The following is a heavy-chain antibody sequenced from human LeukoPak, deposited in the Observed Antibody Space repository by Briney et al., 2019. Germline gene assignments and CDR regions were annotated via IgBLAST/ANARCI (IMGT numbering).Heavy chain of an antibody. Sequence: SETLSLTCTVSGGSISSYYWSWIRQPPGKGLEWIGYIYYSGSTNYNPSLKSRVTISVDTSKNQFSLKLSSVTAADTAVYYCARLRTDIVATTSYYYYGMDVWGQGTTVTVSS. CDR2: IYYSGST. D-gene: IGHD5-12*01. CDR3: ARLRTDIVATTSYYYYGMDV. J-gene: IGHJ6*02. CDR1: GGSISSYY. V-gene: IGHV4-59*08.